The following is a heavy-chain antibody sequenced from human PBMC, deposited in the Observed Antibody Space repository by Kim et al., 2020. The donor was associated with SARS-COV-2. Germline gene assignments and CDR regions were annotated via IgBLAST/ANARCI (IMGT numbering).Heavy chain of an antibody. Sequence: SETLSLTCAVYGGSFSGYYWSWIRQPPGKGLEWIGEINHSGSTNYNPSLKSRVTISVDTSKNQFSLKLSSVTAADTAVYYCARGLEAAIGYYYYYMDVWGKGTTVTVSS. V-gene: IGHV4-34*01. D-gene: IGHD2-2*01. J-gene: IGHJ6*03. CDR3: ARGLEAAIGYYYYYMDV. CDR1: GGSFSGYY. CDR2: INHSGST.